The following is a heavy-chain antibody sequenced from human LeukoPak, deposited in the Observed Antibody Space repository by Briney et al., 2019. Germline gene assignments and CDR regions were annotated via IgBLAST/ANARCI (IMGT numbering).Heavy chain of an antibody. CDR1: GGSFSGYY. V-gene: IGHV4-34*01. J-gene: IGHJ4*02. CDR2: INHSGST. CDR3: AREPPRRCQQLVRYY. D-gene: IGHD6-13*01. Sequence: SETLSLTCAVYGGSFSGYYWSWIRQPPGKGLEWIGEINHSGSTNYNPSLKSRVTISVDTSKNQFSLKLSSVTAADTAVYYCAREPPRRCQQLVRYYWGQGTLVTVSS.